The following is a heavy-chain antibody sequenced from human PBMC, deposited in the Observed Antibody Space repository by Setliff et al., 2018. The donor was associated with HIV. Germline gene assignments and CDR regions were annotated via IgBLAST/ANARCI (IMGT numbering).Heavy chain of an antibody. CDR1: GYTLTGYY. J-gene: IGHJ4*02. V-gene: IGHV1-2*02. CDR3: AREGPYGDYFDY. D-gene: IGHD4-17*01. CDR2: INPNSGGT. Sequence: ASVKVSCKVSGYTLTGYYIHWVRQAPGQGLEWMGWINPNSGGTNYAQKFQGRVTLTWDTSSSIGYMEVRSLRSDDTAVFYCAREGPYGDYFDYWGQGTLVTVSS.